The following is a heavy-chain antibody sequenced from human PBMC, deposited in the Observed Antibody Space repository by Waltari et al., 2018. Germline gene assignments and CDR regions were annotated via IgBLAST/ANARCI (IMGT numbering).Heavy chain of an antibody. J-gene: IGHJ3*02. Sequence: QLQHVQSGSEVKKPGAAVQVSCKASGYIVTTYAMLWARHASGQRLEWMGWINAGNGNTKYSQKFQGRDTITRDTSASTAYMELSSLRSEDTAVYYCARDRNNIVATDDAFDIWGQGTMVTVSS. CDR1: GYIVTTYA. CDR3: ARDRNNIVATDDAFDI. V-gene: IGHV1-3*01. CDR2: INAGNGNT. D-gene: IGHD5-12*01.